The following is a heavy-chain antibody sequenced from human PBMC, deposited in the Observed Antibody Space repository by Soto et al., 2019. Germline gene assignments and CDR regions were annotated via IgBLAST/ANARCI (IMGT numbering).Heavy chain of an antibody. Sequence: SETLSLTCAVSGGSISSSSYYWGWIRQPPGKGLEWIGSIYYSGSTYYNPSLKSRVTISVDTSKNQFSLKLSSVTAADTAVYYCATTGSSRPTSDYWGQGTLVNV. CDR1: GGSISSSSYY. J-gene: IGHJ4*02. CDR3: ATTGSSRPTSDY. CDR2: IYYSGST. V-gene: IGHV4-39*01. D-gene: IGHD6-13*01.